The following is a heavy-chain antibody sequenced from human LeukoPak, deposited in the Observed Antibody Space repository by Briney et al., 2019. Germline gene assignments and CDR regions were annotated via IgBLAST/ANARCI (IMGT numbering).Heavy chain of an antibody. D-gene: IGHD6-19*01. J-gene: IGHJ2*01. CDR1: GGSISSSNW. CDR3: ARDMKKRQWLAYWYFDL. Sequence: SENLSLTCAVSGGSISSSNWWSWARQPPGKGLEWIGEIYHSGSTNYNPSLKSRVTISVDKSKNQFSLKLSSVTAADTAVYYCARDMKKRQWLAYWYFDLWGRGTLVTVSS. V-gene: IGHV4-4*02. CDR2: IYHSGST.